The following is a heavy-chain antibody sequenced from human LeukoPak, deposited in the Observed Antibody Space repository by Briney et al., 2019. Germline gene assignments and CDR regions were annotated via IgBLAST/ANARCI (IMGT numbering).Heavy chain of an antibody. CDR2: ISSSSSYI. CDR1: GFTFSSYS. J-gene: IGHJ4*02. Sequence: GGSLRLSCAASGFTFSSYSMNWVRQAPGKGLEWVSSISSSSSYIYYADSVKGRFTISRGNAKNSLYLQMNSLRAEDTAVYYCARTGYCSSTSCFGPPDYWGQGTLVTVSS. V-gene: IGHV3-21*01. CDR3: ARTGYCSSTSCFGPPDY. D-gene: IGHD2-2*01.